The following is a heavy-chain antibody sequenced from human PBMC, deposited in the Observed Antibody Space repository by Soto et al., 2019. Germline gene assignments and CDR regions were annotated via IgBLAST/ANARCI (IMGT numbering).Heavy chain of an antibody. Sequence: PGGSLRLSCAASGFTFSSYAMSWVRQAPGKGLEWVSAISGSGGSTYYADSVKGRFTISRDNSKNTLYLQMNSLRAEDTAVYYCAKPIVLLWFGESQIFDYWGQGTLVTVSS. CDR2: ISGSGGST. D-gene: IGHD3-10*01. CDR3: AKPIVLLWFGESQIFDY. V-gene: IGHV3-23*01. CDR1: GFTFSSYA. J-gene: IGHJ4*02.